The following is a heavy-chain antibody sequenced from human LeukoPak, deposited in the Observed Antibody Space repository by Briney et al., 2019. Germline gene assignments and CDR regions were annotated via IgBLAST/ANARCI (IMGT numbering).Heavy chain of an antibody. CDR2: ITWNSAGI. CDR3: AKDRLSGFDAFDI. J-gene: IGHJ3*02. D-gene: IGHD6-25*01. Sequence: GMSLRLSCAASGFTFDDYAMHWVRQAPGKGLEWVSGITWNSAGIDYADSVKGGFTISRDNAKNSLYLQMNSLRAGDMALYYCAKDRLSGFDAFDIWGQGTMVTVSS. CDR1: GFTFDDYA. V-gene: IGHV3-9*03.